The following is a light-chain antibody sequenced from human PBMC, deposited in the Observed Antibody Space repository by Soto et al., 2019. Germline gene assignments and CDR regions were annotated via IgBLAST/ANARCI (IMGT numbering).Light chain of an antibody. CDR2: GAS. CDR1: QSVTSTY. J-gene: IGKJ5*01. V-gene: IGKV3D-20*02. CDR3: QQRSNWPIT. Sequence: TQSPGTLSLSPGERAALSCRAVQSVTSTYMAWYQQKPGQAPRLLIYGASTRATGIPARFSGSGSGTDFTLTISSLEPEDFAVYYCQQRSNWPITFGQGTRLEI.